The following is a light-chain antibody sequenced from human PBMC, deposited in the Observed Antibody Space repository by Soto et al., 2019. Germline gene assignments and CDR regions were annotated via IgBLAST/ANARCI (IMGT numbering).Light chain of an antibody. Sequence: QSVLTQPPSVSGAPGQRVTISCTGSSSNIGAGFDVLWYQQLPGTAPKLLMYGNSNRPSGVPDRFSGSKSGTSASLAITGLQAEDEADYYCQSYDSSLSGSVFGGGTKVTVL. CDR3: QSYDSSLSGSV. V-gene: IGLV1-40*01. J-gene: IGLJ2*01. CDR1: SSNIGAGFD. CDR2: GNS.